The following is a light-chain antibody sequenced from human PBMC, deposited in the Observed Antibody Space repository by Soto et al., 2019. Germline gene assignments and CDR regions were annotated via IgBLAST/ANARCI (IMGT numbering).Light chain of an antibody. CDR3: QQYGSSPQT. CDR1: QTISTF. CDR2: DAS. Sequence: VLTQSPVTLSLSPGESATLSCRASQTISTFLAWYQQKPGQAPRLLIYDASTRATGIPARFSGSGSGTDFTLSISSLEPEDSGVYYCQQYGSSPQTFGQGTKVEIK. J-gene: IGKJ1*01. V-gene: IGKV3-11*01.